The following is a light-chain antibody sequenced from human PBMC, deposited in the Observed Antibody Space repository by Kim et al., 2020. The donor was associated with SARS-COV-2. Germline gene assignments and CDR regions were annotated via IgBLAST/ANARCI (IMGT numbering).Light chain of an antibody. Sequence: EIVMTQSPATLSVSPGQRATLYCKASQSVNSHVAWYWQKPGQAPRLVVFGASTRATGIPDRFSGSGSGTDYTLTITSLQPEDFATYYCQQYKSWPPLTFGGGTKVDIK. CDR2: GAS. CDR1: QSVNSH. V-gene: IGKV3-15*01. J-gene: IGKJ4*01. CDR3: QQYKSWPPLT.